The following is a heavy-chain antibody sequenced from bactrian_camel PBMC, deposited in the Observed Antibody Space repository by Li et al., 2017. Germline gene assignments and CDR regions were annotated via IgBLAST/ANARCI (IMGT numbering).Heavy chain of an antibody. Sequence: HVQLVESGGGLAQPGGSLRLSCVASGYTISGYYMTWVRQAPGKGLEWVSTIYKNCSSTYYGDRVKGRFTITRDNGKNTLYLQMKSLKSEDTALYYCSTAVAWLPISYWGQDTKVT. CDR1: GYTISGYY. D-gene: IGHD6*01. J-gene: IGHJ4*01. V-gene: IGHV3-2*01. CDR3: STAVAWLPISY. CDR2: IYKNCSST.